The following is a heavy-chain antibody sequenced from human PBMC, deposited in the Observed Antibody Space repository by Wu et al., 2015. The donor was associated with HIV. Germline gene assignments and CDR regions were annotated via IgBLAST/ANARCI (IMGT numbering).Heavy chain of an antibody. CDR1: GYTFTDYY. J-gene: IGHJ4*02. D-gene: IGHD5-24*01. CDR2: INANRGGT. V-gene: IGHV1-2*02. Sequence: GASVKVSCGTSGYTFTDYYMYWVRQAPGQGLEWMGWINANRGGTKYAQKFQGRVTMTRDTAVSTAYMELNSLRSDDTAVYYCARLQSLAGFYSNADYWGQGTLVTVSS. CDR3: ARLQSLAGFYSNADY.